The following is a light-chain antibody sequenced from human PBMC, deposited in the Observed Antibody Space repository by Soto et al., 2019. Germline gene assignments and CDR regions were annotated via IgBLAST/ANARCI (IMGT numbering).Light chain of an antibody. CDR1: SSNIGAGYD. CDR2: GNS. J-gene: IGLJ2*01. V-gene: IGLV1-40*01. CDR3: QSDDSGLLGSEV. Sequence: QSVLTQPPSVSGAPGQRVTISCTGSSSNIGAGYDVHWYQQLPGTAPKLLIYGNSNRPSGVPHRCSGSKSATSASLAITGLQAEDEADYYCQSDDSGLLGSEVFGGGTKLTVL.